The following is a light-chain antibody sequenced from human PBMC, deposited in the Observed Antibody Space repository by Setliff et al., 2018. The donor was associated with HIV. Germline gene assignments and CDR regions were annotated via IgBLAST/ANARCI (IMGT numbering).Light chain of an antibody. CDR3: SSNINAGVI. Sequence: QSVLTQPASVSGSPGQSITISCSGSSSDIGGYDQVSWYQQHPGKAPKLIIYDVSDRPSGVSSRSSGSKSGNTASLTISGLQAEDEADYYCSSNINAGVIFGGGTKVTVL. J-gene: IGLJ2*01. CDR1: SSDIGGYDQ. CDR2: DVS. V-gene: IGLV2-14*03.